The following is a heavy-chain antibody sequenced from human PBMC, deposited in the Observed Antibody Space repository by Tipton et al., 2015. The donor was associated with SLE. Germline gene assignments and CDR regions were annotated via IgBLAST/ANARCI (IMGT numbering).Heavy chain of an antibody. V-gene: IGHV4-39*07. CDR2: IYYSGST. CDR3: ARHLREATVTPLWYFDL. J-gene: IGHJ2*01. D-gene: IGHD4-17*01. CDR1: GGSISSSSYY. Sequence: TLSLTCTVSGGSISSSSYYWGWIRHPPGKGLEWIGSIYYSGSTYYNPSLKSRVTISVDTSKNQFFLKLSSVTAADTAVYYCARHLREATVTPLWYFDLWGRGTLVTVSS.